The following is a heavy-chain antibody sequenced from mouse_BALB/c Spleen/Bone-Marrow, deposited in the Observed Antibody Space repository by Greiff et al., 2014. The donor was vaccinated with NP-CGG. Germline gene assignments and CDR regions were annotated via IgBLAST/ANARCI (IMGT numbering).Heavy chain of an antibody. D-gene: IGHD2-14*01. CDR1: GFTFSSYG. Sequence: EVNLVESGGGLAKPGGSLKLSCAASGFTFSSYGMSWVRQTPEKRLEWVATISGGGSYTYYPDSVKGRFTISRDNAKNNLCLQMSSLRSEDTALYYCARQDRSFAMDYWGQGTSVTVSS. V-gene: IGHV5-9-2*01. CDR2: ISGGGSYT. J-gene: IGHJ4*01. CDR3: ARQDRSFAMDY.